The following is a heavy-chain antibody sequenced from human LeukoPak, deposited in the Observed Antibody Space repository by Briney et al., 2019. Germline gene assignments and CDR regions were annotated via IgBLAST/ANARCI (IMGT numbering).Heavy chain of an antibody. CDR2: INPSGGST. V-gene: IGHV1-46*01. J-gene: IGHJ3*02. CDR3: AREFYDHPEAFDI. D-gene: IGHD2/OR15-2a*01. Sequence: ASVKFSCKASGYTFTSYYMHWVRQTPGQGLEWMGIINPSGGSTSYAQKFQGRVTMTRDTSTSTVYMELSSLRSEDTAVYYCAREFYDHPEAFDIWRQGTMVTVSS. CDR1: GYTFTSYY.